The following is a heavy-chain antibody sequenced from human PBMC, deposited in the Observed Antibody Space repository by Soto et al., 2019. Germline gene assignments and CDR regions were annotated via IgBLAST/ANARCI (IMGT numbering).Heavy chain of an antibody. CDR2: ISGSGGST. J-gene: IGHJ4*02. D-gene: IGHD3-3*01. CDR3: AKDREGRITIFGVVSPIYDY. V-gene: IGHV3-23*01. CDR1: GFTFSSYA. Sequence: GGSLRLSCAASGFTFSSYAMSWVRQAPGKGLEWVSAISGSGGSTYYADSVKGRFTISRDNSKNTLYLQMNSLRAEDTAVYYCAKDREGRITIFGVVSPIYDYWGQGTLVTVSS.